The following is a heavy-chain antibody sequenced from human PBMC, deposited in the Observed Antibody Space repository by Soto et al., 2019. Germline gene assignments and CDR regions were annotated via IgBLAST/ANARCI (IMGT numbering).Heavy chain of an antibody. CDR3: ARLPSIDILTGYLGRRGMDV. CDR2: ISSSGSTI. V-gene: IGHV3-48*03. D-gene: IGHD3-9*01. CDR1: GFTFSSYE. Sequence: EVQLVESGGGLVQPGGSLRLSCAASGFTFSSYEMNWVRQAPGKGLEWVSYISSSGSTIYYADSVKGRFTIYRDNAKNALYLQMNSLRAEDTAVYYCARLPSIDILTGYLGRRGMDVWGQGTTVTVSS. J-gene: IGHJ6*02.